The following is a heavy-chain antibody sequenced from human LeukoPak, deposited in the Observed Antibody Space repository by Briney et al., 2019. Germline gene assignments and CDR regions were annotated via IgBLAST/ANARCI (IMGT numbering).Heavy chain of an antibody. D-gene: IGHD6-19*01. CDR2: ISYDGSNK. Sequence: GGSLRLSCAASGFTFSSYAMHWVRQAPGKGLEWVAVISYDGSNKYYADSVKGRFTISRDNSKNTLYLQMNSLRAEDTAVYYCARDSSDSSGWYPGAFDIWGQGTMVPVSS. CDR3: ARDSSDSSGWYPGAFDI. V-gene: IGHV3-30-3*01. CDR1: GFTFSSYA. J-gene: IGHJ3*02.